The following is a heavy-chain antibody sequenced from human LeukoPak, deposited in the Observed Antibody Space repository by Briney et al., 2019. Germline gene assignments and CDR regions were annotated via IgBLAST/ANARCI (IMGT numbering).Heavy chain of an antibody. CDR1: GFTFSSYN. CDR2: ISSSSRTI. V-gene: IGHV3-48*01. J-gene: IGHJ4*02. CDR3: ARAGLDY. Sequence: GGSLRLSCAASGFTFSSYNINWVRQAPGKGLEWVSYISSSSRTIYYADSVEGRFTISRDNAKNSLYLQMNSLRAEDTAVYYCARAGLDYWGQGTLVTVSS.